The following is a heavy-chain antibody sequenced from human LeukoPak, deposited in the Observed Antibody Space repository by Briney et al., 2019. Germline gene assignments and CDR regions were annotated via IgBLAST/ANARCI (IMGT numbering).Heavy chain of an antibody. Sequence: SETLSLTCTVSGASITNSLYYWGWIRQPPGKGLEWIATVYYTGSTYYNPSLKSRVTISIDTSKSRFSLKLSSVTAADMAVYYCARQDFGSGILPGYWGQGTLVTVSS. J-gene: IGHJ4*02. V-gene: IGHV4-39*01. D-gene: IGHD3-10*01. CDR3: ARQDFGSGILPGY. CDR2: VYYTGST. CDR1: GASITNSLYY.